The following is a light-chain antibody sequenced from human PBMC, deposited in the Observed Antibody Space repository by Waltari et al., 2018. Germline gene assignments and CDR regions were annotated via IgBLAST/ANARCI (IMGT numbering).Light chain of an antibody. CDR2: GVS. CDR3: QQYATSRLT. CDR1: QLVSSNF. J-gene: IGKJ4*01. Sequence: DIVLTQSPGTLSLSPGERATLSCRARQLVSSNFLAWYQQKPGQPPRLLIYGVSSRATGIPDRFSGSVSGTDFTLTISRLEPEDFAVYYCQQYATSRLTFGGGTKVDIK. V-gene: IGKV3-20*01.